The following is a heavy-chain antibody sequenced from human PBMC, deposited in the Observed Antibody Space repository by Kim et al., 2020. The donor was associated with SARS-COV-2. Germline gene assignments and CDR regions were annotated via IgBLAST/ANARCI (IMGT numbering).Heavy chain of an antibody. Sequence: GGSLRLSCAASGFTFSSYAMNWVRQAPGKGLEWVAGISYGGSNKYYADSVKGRFTISRDNSKNTLYLQMNSLRAEDTAVYYCARVVWGDYRGGFDYWGQGTLVTVSS. CDR2: ISYGGSNK. CDR3: ARVVWGDYRGGFDY. V-gene: IGHV3-30-3*01. CDR1: GFTFSSYA. J-gene: IGHJ4*02. D-gene: IGHD4-17*01.